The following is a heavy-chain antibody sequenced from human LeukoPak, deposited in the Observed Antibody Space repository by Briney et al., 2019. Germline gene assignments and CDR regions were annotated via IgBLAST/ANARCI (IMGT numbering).Heavy chain of an antibody. D-gene: IGHD1-26*01. V-gene: IGHV6-1*01. CDR3: ARQMGGFDY. CDR1: GDTVSSNSAA. J-gene: IGHJ4*02. Sequence: SQTLSLTYAISGDTVSSNSAAWNGIRQSPSRGLEWLGRTYYRSKWFYDYAVFVRSRITINPDTSKNQFSLQLDSVTAEDTAVYYCARQMGGFDYWGQGTLVTVSS. CDR2: TYYRSKWFY.